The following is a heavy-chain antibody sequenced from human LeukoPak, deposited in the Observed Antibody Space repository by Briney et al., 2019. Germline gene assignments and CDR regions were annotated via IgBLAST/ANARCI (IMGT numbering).Heavy chain of an antibody. D-gene: IGHD6-6*01. J-gene: IGHJ4*02. CDR3: TCSSSGLDYFDY. V-gene: IGHV4-59*11. CDR2: IYYSGST. CDR1: GGSISSHY. Sequence: SETLCLTCTVSGGSISSHYWSWIRQPPGKGLEWIGYIYYSGSTNYNPSLKSRVTISVDTSKNQFSLKLSSVTAADTAVYYCTCSSSGLDYFDYWGQGTLVTVSS.